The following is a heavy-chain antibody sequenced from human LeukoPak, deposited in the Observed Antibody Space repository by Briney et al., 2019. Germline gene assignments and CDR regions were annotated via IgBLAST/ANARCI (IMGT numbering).Heavy chain of an antibody. CDR3: AKEMGATNYFEY. J-gene: IGHJ4*02. CDR2: ISYDGSNK. CDR1: GFTFSSSG. D-gene: IGHD1-26*01. Sequence: GGSLRLSCAASGFTFSSSGMHWVRQAPGKGLEWVSVISYDGSNKYYADSVKGRFTISRDNSKNTLYLQMNSLRAEDTAVYYYAKEMGATNYFEYWGQGTLVTVSS. V-gene: IGHV3-30*18.